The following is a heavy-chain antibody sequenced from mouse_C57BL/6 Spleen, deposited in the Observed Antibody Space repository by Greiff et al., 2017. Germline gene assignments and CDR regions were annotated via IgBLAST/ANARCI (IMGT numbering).Heavy chain of an antibody. CDR1: GYSITSGYY. J-gene: IGHJ4*01. Sequence: EVKLMESGPGLVKPSQSLSLTCSVTGYSITSGYYWNWIRQFPGNKLEWMGYISYDGSNNYNPSLKNRISITRDTSKNQFFLKLNSVTTEDTATYYCARDGTTVVERVMDYWGQGTSVTVSS. D-gene: IGHD1-1*01. CDR3: ARDGTTVVERVMDY. CDR2: ISYDGSN. V-gene: IGHV3-6*01.